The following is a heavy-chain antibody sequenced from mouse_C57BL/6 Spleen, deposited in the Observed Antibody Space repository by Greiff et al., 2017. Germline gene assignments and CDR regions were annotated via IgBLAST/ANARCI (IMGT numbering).Heavy chain of an antibody. CDR2: IDPSDSET. J-gene: IGHJ4*01. CDR1: GYTFTSYW. Sequence: QVQLQQPGAELVRPGSSVKLSCKASGYTFTSYWMHWVKQRPIQGLEWIGNIDPSDSETHYNQKFKDKATLTVDKSSSTAYMQRSSLTSEDSAVYYCARGGSSYAMDYWGQGTSVTVSS. CDR3: ARGGSSYAMDY. V-gene: IGHV1-52*01.